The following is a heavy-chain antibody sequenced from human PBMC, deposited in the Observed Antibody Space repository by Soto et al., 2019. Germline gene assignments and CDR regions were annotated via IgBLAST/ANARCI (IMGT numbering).Heavy chain of an antibody. CDR2: ISWNSGSI. CDR3: AKGPSSSGWYPQH. J-gene: IGHJ1*01. CDR1: GFTFDDYA. D-gene: IGHD6-19*01. Sequence: GGSLRLSCAASGFTFDDYAMHWVRQAPGKGLEWVSGISWNSGSIGYADSVKGRFTISRDNAKNSLYLQMNSLRAEDTALYYCAKGPSSSGWYPQHWGQGTLVTVSS. V-gene: IGHV3-9*01.